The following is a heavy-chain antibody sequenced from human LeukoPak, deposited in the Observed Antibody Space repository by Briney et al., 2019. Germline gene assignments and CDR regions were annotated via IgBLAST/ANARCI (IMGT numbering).Heavy chain of an antibody. V-gene: IGHV3-21*01. J-gene: IGHJ4*02. CDR3: ATGVAYCGGDCYRAHFDY. CDR2: ISSSSSSI. Sequence: GWSLRLSCAASGFTFSSYSMNWVRQAPGKGLEWVSSISSSSSSIYYADSVKGRFSISRDNAKNSLYLQMNSMRAEDTAVYYCATGVAYCGGDCYRAHFDYWGQGSLVTVSS. D-gene: IGHD2-21*02. CDR1: GFTFSSYS.